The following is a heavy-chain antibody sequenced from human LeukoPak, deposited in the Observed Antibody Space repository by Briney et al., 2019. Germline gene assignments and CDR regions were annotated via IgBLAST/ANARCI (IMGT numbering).Heavy chain of an antibody. V-gene: IGHV3-23*01. D-gene: IGHD6-13*01. J-gene: IGHJ5*02. CDR1: GSTFSSYA. CDR3: ARGRGYSSSSFDP. CDR2: ISGSGGST. Sequence: GGSLRLSCAASGSTFSSYAMSWVRQAPGKGLEWVSAISGSGGSTYYADSVKGRFTISRDNSKNTLYLQMNSLRAEDTAVYYCARGRGYSSSSFDPWGQGTLVTVSS.